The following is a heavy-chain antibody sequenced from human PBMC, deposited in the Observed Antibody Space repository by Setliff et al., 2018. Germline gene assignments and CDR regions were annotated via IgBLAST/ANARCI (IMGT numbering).Heavy chain of an antibody. CDR2: ISGSAGST. D-gene: IGHD3-10*01. Sequence: HPGGSLRLSCAASGFTFSSYAMSWVRQAPGKGLEWVSAISGSAGSTYYADSVKGQFTISRDNSKNTLYLQMNSLRAEDTAVYYCAKNGFGVVALGVNNWFDPWGQGTLVTVSS. CDR3: AKNGFGVVALGVNNWFDP. J-gene: IGHJ5*02. CDR1: GFTFSSYA. V-gene: IGHV3-23*01.